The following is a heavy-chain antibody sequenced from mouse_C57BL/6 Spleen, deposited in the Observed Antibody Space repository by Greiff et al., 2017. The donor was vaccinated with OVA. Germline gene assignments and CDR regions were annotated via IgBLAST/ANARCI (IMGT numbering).Heavy chain of an antibody. CDR1: GYSITSGYY. CDR3: ASLYYDYEAY. CDR2: ISYDGSN. D-gene: IGHD2-4*01. Sequence: EVQLVESGPGLVKPSQSLSLTCSVTGYSITSGYYWNWIRQFPGNKLEWMGYISYDGSNNYNPSLKNRISITRDTSKNQFFLKLNSVTTEDTATYYCASLYYDYEAYWGQGTLVTVSA. V-gene: IGHV3-6*01. J-gene: IGHJ3*01.